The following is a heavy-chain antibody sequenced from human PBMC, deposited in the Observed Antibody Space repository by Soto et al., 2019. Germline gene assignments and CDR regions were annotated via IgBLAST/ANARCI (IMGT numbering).Heavy chain of an antibody. D-gene: IGHD6-19*01. CDR2: INPGNGNT. Sequence: ASVKVSCKASGYTFTSYGINWVRQAPGRGLEWMGWINPGNGNTKYSQKLQGRVTMTTDTSTSTAYMELRSLRSDDTAVYYCARSSGIAVAATQDYWGQGTLVTVSS. CDR1: GYTFTSYG. J-gene: IGHJ4*02. V-gene: IGHV1-18*01. CDR3: ARSSGIAVAATQDY.